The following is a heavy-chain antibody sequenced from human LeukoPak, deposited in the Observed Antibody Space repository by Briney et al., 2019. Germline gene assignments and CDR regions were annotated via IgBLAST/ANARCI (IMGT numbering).Heavy chain of an antibody. J-gene: IGHJ3*02. D-gene: IGHD3-22*01. CDR3: ARRRYYYDSSGYSGGRGAFDI. CDR1: GFPFSSYA. V-gene: IGHV3-23*01. Sequence: GGSLRLSCAASGFPFSSYAMSWVRQAPGKGLGWVSAISGSGGSTYYADSVKGRFTISRDNAKNSLYLQMDSLRAEDTAVYYCARRRYYYDSSGYSGGRGAFDIWGQGTMVTVSS. CDR2: ISGSGGST.